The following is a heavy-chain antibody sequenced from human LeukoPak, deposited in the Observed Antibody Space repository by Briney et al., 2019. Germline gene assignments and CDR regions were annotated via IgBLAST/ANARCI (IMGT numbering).Heavy chain of an antibody. D-gene: IGHD3-9*01. J-gene: IGHJ5*02. CDR3: ARLNILTGYYPNWFNP. Sequence: SQTLSLTCAVSGGSISSGGYSWSWIRQPPGKGLEWIGYIYHSGSTYYNPSLKNRVTISVDRSKNQFSLKLSSVTAADTAVYYCARLNILTGYYPNWFNPWGQGTLVTVSS. CDR2: IYHSGST. CDR1: GGSISSGGYS. V-gene: IGHV4-30-2*01.